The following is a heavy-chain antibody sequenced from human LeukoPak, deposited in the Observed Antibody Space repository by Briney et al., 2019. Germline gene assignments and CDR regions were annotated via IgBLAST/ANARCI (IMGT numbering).Heavy chain of an antibody. CDR2: TYYRSKWYN. CDR1: GDSVSSNSAA. J-gene: IGHJ3*02. CDR3: ARSYDFWSGEPGRGAFDI. V-gene: IGHV6-1*01. Sequence: SQTLSLTCAISGDSVSSNSAAWNWIRQSPSRGLEWLGRTYYRSKWYNDYAVSVKSRITINPDTSKNQFSLQLNSVTPEDTAVYYCARSYDFWSGEPGRGAFDIWGQGTMVTVSS. D-gene: IGHD3-3*01.